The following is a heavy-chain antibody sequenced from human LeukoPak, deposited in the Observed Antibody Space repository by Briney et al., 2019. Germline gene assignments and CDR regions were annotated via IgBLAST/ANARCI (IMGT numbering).Heavy chain of an antibody. D-gene: IGHD2-15*01. CDR2: ITGSSDYI. CDR1: GFTFSRST. J-gene: IGHJ4*02. CDR3: ARLYCSGGSCYGKHYFDY. V-gene: IGHV3-21*01. Sequence: GRSLRLSCAASGFTFSRSTMDWVRQAPGKGLEWVSSITGSSDYIYYADSVKGRFTISRDNTKNSLSLQMNSLRAEDTAVYYCARLYCSGGSCYGKHYFDYWGQGALVTVSS.